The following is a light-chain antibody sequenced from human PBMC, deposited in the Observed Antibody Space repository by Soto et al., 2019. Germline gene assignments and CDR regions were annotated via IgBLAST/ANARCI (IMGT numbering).Light chain of an antibody. CDR1: NIGRKT. J-gene: IGLJ1*01. Sequence: SYELTQAPSVSVAPGKTARITCGGDNIGRKTVHWYQQKPGQAPVLVIYYDSDRPSGIPERFSGSNSGNTATLTISRGEAGDEADYYCQVWDISGPPLYVFGSGTKLTVL. CDR2: YDS. CDR3: QVWDISGPPLYV. V-gene: IGLV3-21*04.